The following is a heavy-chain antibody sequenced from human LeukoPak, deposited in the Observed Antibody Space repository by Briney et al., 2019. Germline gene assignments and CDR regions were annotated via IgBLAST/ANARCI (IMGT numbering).Heavy chain of an antibody. V-gene: IGHV4-59*01. D-gene: IGHD3-3*01. CDR2: IYYSGST. CDR1: GGSISTYY. CDR3: ARVLQYYDFWSGYLRSDYYYYMDV. J-gene: IGHJ6*03. Sequence: SETLSLTCTVSGGSISTYYWSWIRQSPGKGLESIGYIYYSGSTNYNPSLKSRVTISVDTSKNQFSLKLSSVTAADTAVYYCARVLQYYDFWSGYLRSDYYYYMDVWGKGTTVTVSS.